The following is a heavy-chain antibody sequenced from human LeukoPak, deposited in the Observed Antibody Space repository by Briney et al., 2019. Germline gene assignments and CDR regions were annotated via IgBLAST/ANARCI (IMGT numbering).Heavy chain of an antibody. J-gene: IGHJ6*03. CDR2: IYYSGNT. CDR1: GGSISSYH. D-gene: IGHD3-9*01. Sequence: PSETLSLTCTVSGGSISSYHWSWIRQPPGKGLEWIGYIYYSGNTSYNPSLKSRVTTSVDTSNNQFSLKLSSVTAADTAVYYCARVDWGLNFYYYFMDVWGEGTTVTVSS. V-gene: IGHV4-59*01. CDR3: ARVDWGLNFYYYFMDV.